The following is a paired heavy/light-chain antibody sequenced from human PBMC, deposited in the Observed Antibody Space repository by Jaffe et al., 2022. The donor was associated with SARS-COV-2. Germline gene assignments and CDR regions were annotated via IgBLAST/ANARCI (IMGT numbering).Light chain of an antibody. CDR3: AAWDASLRGYV. J-gene: IGLJ1*01. Sequence: QSALTQPPSASGTPGQRVTISCSGSNSNVGDHTVNWYQQLPGAAPKLLIYVDNQRPSGVPDRFSGSKSGTSASLAISGLQSEDEADYYCAAWDASLRGYVFGTGTKVSVL. CDR1: NSNVGDHT. V-gene: IGLV1-44*01. CDR2: VDN.
Heavy chain of an antibody. J-gene: IGHJ5*02. CDR2: VFYRGST. Sequence: QLRESGPGLVKPSQTLSLTCIVSGGSLNSPDTYWGWVRQPPGKGLEWIGNVFYRGSTNYNPSLGGRVTISVDTSKNQFSLKLTSATAADTALYYCARRVQVGRTSASDWFDPWGQGTLVTVSS. V-gene: IGHV4-39*01. CDR3: ARRVQVGRTSASDWFDP. D-gene: IGHD1-26*01. CDR1: GGSLNSPDTY.